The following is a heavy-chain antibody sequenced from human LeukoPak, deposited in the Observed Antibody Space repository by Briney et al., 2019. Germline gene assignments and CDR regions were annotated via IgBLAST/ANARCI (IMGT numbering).Heavy chain of an antibody. CDR3: AKDPLEVAGGY. Sequence: PGGSLRLSCAASGFTFSSYWMHWVRQAPGKGLVWVSRINSEGSDTNYADSVKGRFTISRDNSKNTLYLQMNSLRAEDTAVYYCAKDPLEVAGGYWGQGTLVTVSS. CDR1: GFTFSSYW. CDR2: INSEGSDT. V-gene: IGHV3-74*01. J-gene: IGHJ4*02. D-gene: IGHD6-19*01.